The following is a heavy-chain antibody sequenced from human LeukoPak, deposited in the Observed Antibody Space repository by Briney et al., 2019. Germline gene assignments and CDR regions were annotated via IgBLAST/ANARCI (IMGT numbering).Heavy chain of an antibody. J-gene: IGHJ4*02. CDR1: GFTFSSYW. D-gene: IGHD1-26*01. Sequence: PGGSLRLSCAASGFTFSSYWMGWVRQAPGKRLEWVANMNIDGSEKYYADSAKGRFTISRDNARNSVYLQMNSLRVEDMAVYYCARDPVEWELLLDYWGQGTLVTVSS. V-gene: IGHV3-7*01. CDR2: MNIDGSEK. CDR3: ARDPVEWELLLDY.